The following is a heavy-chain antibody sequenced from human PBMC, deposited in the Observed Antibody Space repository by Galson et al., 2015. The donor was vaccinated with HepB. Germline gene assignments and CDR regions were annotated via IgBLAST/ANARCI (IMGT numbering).Heavy chain of an antibody. Sequence: PALVKPTQTLTLTCTFSGFSLSTSGVGVGWIRQPPGKALEWLALIYWNDDKRYSPSLKSRLTITKDTSKNQVILTMTPMDPVDTGTYYCALSRKLGMNFDYWGQGTLVTVSS. V-gene: IGHV2-5*01. CDR3: ALSRKLGMNFDY. CDR1: GFSLSTSGVG. CDR2: IYWNDDK. J-gene: IGHJ4*02. D-gene: IGHD7-27*01.